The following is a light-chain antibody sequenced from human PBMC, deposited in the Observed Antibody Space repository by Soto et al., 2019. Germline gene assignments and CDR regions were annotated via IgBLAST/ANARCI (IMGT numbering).Light chain of an antibody. J-gene: IGLJ2*01. CDR1: SSDIGGYNY. Sequence: QSALTQPASVSGSPGQSITISCTGTSSDIGGYNYVSWYQQHPGKAPKVIIYEVTYRPSGVSNRFSGSKSGNTASLTVSGLQAEDEADYYCSSYTTSNTVVFGGGTKVTVL. CDR2: EVT. CDR3: SSYTTSNTVV. V-gene: IGLV2-14*01.